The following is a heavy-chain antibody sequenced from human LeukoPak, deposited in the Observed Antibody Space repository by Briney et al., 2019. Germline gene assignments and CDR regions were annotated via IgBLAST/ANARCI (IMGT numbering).Heavy chain of an antibody. CDR3: ARGDGYHVGYFDY. Sequence: EASVKVSCKASGDTFSSYAINWVRQAPGQGLEWMGGLIPMFGTANYAQKFQGRVTITADESTSTAYMEVSSLRSEDTAVYYCARGDGYHVGYFDYWGQGTLVTVSS. CDR2: LIPMFGTA. V-gene: IGHV1-69*01. CDR1: GDTFSSYA. D-gene: IGHD5-24*01. J-gene: IGHJ4*02.